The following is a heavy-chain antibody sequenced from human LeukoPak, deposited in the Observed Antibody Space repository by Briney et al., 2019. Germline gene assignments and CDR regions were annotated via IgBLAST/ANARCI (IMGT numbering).Heavy chain of an antibody. D-gene: IGHD6-25*01. J-gene: IGHJ2*01. CDR3: ARQGGGFWYFDL. V-gene: IGHV4-59*08. CDR1: GGSISSYY. CDR2: IYYSGST. Sequence: PSETLSLTCTVSGGSISSYYWSWIRQPPGKGLEWIEYIYYSGSTNYNPSLKSRVTISVDTSKNQFSLKLSSVTAADTAVYYCARQGGGFWYFDLWGRGTLVTVSS.